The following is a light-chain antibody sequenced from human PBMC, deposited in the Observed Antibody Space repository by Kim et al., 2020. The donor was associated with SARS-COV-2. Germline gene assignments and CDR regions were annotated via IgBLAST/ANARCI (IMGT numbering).Light chain of an antibody. CDR3: SSYAGSNNLYV. CDR2: EVS. CDR1: SSDVGGYNY. V-gene: IGLV2-8*01. J-gene: IGLJ1*01. Sequence: QSVTISCTRTSSDVGGYNYVSWYQQHPGKAPKLMIYEVSKRPSGVPDRFSGSKSGNTASLTVSGLQAEDEADYYCSSYAGSNNLYVFGTGTKVTVL.